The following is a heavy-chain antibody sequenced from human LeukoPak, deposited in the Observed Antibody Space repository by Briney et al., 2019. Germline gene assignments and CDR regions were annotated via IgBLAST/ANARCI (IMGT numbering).Heavy chain of an antibody. CDR1: GGSFSGYY. V-gene: IGHV4-34*01. D-gene: IGHD3-3*01. Sequence: SETLSLTCAVYGGSFSGYYWSWIRQPPGKGLEWIGEINHSGSTNYNPSLKSRVTISVDTSKNQFSLKLSSVTAADTAVYYCESSNYDFWSGYSWEDAFDIWGQGTMVTVSS. J-gene: IGHJ3*02. CDR2: INHSGST. CDR3: ESSNYDFWSGYSWEDAFDI.